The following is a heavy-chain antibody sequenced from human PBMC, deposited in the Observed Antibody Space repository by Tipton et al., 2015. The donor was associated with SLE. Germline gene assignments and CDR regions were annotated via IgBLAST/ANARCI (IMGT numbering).Heavy chain of an antibody. Sequence: TLSLTCTVSGYSISSGYYWGWIRQPPGKGLEWIGTIYHSGSIYCNPSLKSRVTISVDTSKNQFSLKLNSVTAADTAVYYCAVGYCSSVSCQREYFQHWGQGTLVPVSS. CDR3: AVGYCSSVSCQREYFQH. V-gene: IGHV4-38-2*02. CDR2: IYHSGSI. D-gene: IGHD2-2*01. CDR1: GYSISSGYY. J-gene: IGHJ1*01.